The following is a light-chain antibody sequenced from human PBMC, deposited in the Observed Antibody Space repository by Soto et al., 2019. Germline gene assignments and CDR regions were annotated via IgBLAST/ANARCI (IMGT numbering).Light chain of an antibody. V-gene: IGKV3D-20*02. CDR3: QQRNNWPPGIT. Sequence: EIEMTQSPATLSLAPGERVTLSCRASESVSTNLAWYQQKAGQAPRLLIYGASSRATGIPDRFSGSGSGTDFTLTISRLEPEDFAVYYCQQRNNWPPGITFGQGTRLEIK. CDR2: GAS. J-gene: IGKJ5*01. CDR1: ESVSTN.